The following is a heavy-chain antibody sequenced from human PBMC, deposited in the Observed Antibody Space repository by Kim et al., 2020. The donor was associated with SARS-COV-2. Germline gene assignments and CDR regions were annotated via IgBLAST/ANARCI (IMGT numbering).Heavy chain of an antibody. CDR1: GYTLTELS. D-gene: IGHD3-3*01. V-gene: IGHV1-24*01. CDR2: IDPEDGET. Sequence: ASVKVSCKVSGYTLTELSMHWVRQAPGKGLEWMGGIDPEDGETIYAQKFQGRVTMTEDTSTDTAYMELSSLRSEDTAVYYCARGSISIFGVVPRYGMDVWREGTTVTLSS. CDR3: ARGSISIFGVVPRYGMDV. J-gene: IGHJ6*02.